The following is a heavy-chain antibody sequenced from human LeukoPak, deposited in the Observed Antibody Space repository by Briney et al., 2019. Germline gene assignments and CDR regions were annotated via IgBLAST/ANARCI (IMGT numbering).Heavy chain of an antibody. CDR1: GFTVSSNY. V-gene: IGHV3-66*03. CDR2: IYRCGTT. D-gene: IGHD3-10*01. J-gene: IGHJ4*02. CDR3: ARGVLWFGELLPHFDS. Sequence: PGGSLRLSCVASGFTVSSNYMNWVRQAPGKGLEWVSVIYRCGTTYYADSVKGRFTISRDNSKNTLYLQMNSLIAEDTAVYYFARGVLWFGELLPHFDSWGQGTLVTVSS.